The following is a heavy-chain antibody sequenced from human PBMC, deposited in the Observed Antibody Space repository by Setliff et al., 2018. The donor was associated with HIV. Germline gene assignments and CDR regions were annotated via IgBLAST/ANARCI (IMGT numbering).Heavy chain of an antibody. V-gene: IGHV1-69*13. D-gene: IGHD3-22*01. CDR2: IVPILNTG. J-gene: IGHJ4*02. Sequence: GASVKVSCKASGYTFTNYYMHWVRQAPGQGLEWMGGIVPILNTGNYAPKFQGRVTITADESTTTAYMELSSRRSEDTAVYYCARIPNHSSGFDYWGQGTPVTVSS. CDR1: GYTFTNYY. CDR3: ARIPNHSSGFDY.